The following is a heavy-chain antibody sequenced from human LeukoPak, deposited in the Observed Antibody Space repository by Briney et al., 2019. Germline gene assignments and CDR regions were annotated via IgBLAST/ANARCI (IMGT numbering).Heavy chain of an antibody. CDR2: ISYDGSNK. V-gene: IGHV3-30-3*01. CDR3: ARDRRKDYIRGSYYYYYGMDV. Sequence: PGRSLRLSCAASGFTFSSYAMHWVRQAPGKGLEWVAVISYDGSNKYYADSVEGRFTISRDNSKNTLYLQMNSLRAEDTAVYYCARDRRKDYIRGSYYYYYGMDVWGQGTTVTVSS. D-gene: IGHD4-11*01. CDR1: GFTFSSYA. J-gene: IGHJ6*02.